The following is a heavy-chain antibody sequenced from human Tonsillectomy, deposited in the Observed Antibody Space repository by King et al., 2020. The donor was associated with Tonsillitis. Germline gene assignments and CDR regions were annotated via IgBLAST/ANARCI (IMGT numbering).Heavy chain of an antibody. CDR3: ARDGGPPIDDILTGYYFEGNYGMDV. CDR2: ISSSSSYI. J-gene: IGHJ6*02. CDR1: GFTFSSYS. Sequence: VQLVESGGGLVKPGGSLRLSCAASGFTFSSYSMNWVRQAPGKGLEWVSSISSSSSYIYYADSVKGRFTISRDNAKNSLYLQMNSLRAEDTAVYYCARDGGPPIDDILTGYYFEGNYGMDVWGQGTTVTVSS. D-gene: IGHD3-9*01. V-gene: IGHV3-21*01.